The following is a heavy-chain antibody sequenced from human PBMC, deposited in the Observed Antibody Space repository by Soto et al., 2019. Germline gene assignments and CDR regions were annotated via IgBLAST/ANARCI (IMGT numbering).Heavy chain of an antibody. CDR1: GGTFSSYA. J-gene: IGHJ4*02. Sequence: SSVKVSCKASGGTFSSYAISWVRQAPGQGLEWMGGIIPIFGTANYAQKFQGRVTITADKSTSTAYMELSSLRSEDTAVYYCARYNYDSSGYYYAHFDYWGQGTLVTLS. D-gene: IGHD3-22*01. V-gene: IGHV1-69*06. CDR3: ARYNYDSSGYYYAHFDY. CDR2: IIPIFGTA.